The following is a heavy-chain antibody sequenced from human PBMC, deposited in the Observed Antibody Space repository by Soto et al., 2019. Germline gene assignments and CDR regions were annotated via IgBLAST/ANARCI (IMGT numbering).Heavy chain of an antibody. CDR2: IDSSSDTI. Sequence: EVQLVESGGGLVQPGGSLRVSCVASGFTLSKYSMNWVRQAPGKGLEWLSYIDSSSDTIYYAESVKGRFIISRDNAKNSLYLPMNSLRDEDTAVYFCARGGVASIFGDSWGQGTLVTVSS. CDR3: ARGGVASIFGDS. V-gene: IGHV3-48*02. CDR1: GFTLSKYS. J-gene: IGHJ4*02. D-gene: IGHD5-12*01.